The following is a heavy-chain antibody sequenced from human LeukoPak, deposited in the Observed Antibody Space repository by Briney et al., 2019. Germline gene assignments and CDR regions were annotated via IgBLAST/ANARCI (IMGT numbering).Heavy chain of an antibody. CDR3: ARYRHLGY. V-gene: IGHV3-7*03. Sequence: GGSLRLSCAASGFTFSSYWMNWARQAPGKGLEWVASINHNGNVNYYVDSVKGRFTISRDNAKNSLYLQMSNLRAEDTAVYFCARYRHLGYWGQGTLVTVSS. CDR2: INHNGNVN. CDR1: GFTFSSYW. J-gene: IGHJ4*02.